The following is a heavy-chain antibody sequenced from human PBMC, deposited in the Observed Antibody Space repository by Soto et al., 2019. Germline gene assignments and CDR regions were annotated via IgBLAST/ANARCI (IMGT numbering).Heavy chain of an antibody. CDR2: INPNSGGT. D-gene: IGHD6-13*01. J-gene: IGHJ4*02. CDR1: GYTFTGYY. CDR3: ARSTVIAAAVTIDY. V-gene: IGHV1-2*04. Sequence: ASVKVSCKASGYTFTGYYMHWVRQAPGQGLEWMGWINPNSGGTNYAQKFQGWVTMTRDTSISTAYMELSRLRSDDTAVYYCARSTVIAAAVTIDYCCKGTLVPVSS.